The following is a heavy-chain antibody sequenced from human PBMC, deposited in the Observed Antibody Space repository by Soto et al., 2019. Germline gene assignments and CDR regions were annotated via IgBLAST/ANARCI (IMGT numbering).Heavy chain of an antibody. CDR3: ARDSLIRVVATTNNWFDP. CDR1: GYTFTSYY. Sequence: PEETVKVSCKASGYTFTSYYMHWVRQAPGQGLEWMGIINPSGGSTSYAQKFQGRVTMTRDTSTSTVYMELSSLRSEDTAVYFCARDSLIRVVATTNNWFDPWGQGTLVTVSS. J-gene: IGHJ5*02. CDR2: INPSGGST. V-gene: IGHV1-46*01. D-gene: IGHD5-12*01.